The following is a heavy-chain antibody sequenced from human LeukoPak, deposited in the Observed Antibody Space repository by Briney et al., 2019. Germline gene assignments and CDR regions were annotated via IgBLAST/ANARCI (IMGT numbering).Heavy chain of an antibody. J-gene: IGHJ4*02. CDR3: AKRGVVIRVILVGFHREAYYFDS. V-gene: IGHV3-30*18. CDR2: ISYDGSNK. Sequence: HPGRSLGLSCAASGFTFSSYGMHWVRQAPGKGLEWVAVISYDGSNKYYADSVKGRFTISRDNPKNTLYLQMNSLRAEDTAVYFCAKRGVVIRVILVGFHREAYYFDSWGQGALVTVSS. D-gene: IGHD3-22*01. CDR1: GFTFSSYG.